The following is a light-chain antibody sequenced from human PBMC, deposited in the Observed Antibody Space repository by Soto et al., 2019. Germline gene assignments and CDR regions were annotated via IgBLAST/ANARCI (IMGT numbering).Light chain of an antibody. J-gene: IGKJ4*01. V-gene: IGKV1-39*01. CDR3: QQPYSIPIT. CDR2: SAS. Sequence: DIQVTQSPSSLSASVGDRLTISCRASQNIENYLNWYRHKPGKAPELLILSASIVQSGVPSRFSGAGFGTDFTLTISSLQHEDFPTFFRQQPYSIPITFGGGTKVDIK. CDR1: QNIENY.